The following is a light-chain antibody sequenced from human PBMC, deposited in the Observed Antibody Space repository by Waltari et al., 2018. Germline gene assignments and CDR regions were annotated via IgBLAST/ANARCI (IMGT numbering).Light chain of an antibody. Sequence: DIQMTQSPSSLSASVGDSVTITCRASQSVNNYLNWYQQQPGKAPKLLIYAASTLQSGVPSRFSGSGSGTDFTLTISSLQPEDFATYYCQQSYSTPRFTFGPGTKVDIK. CDR3: QQSYSTPRFT. CDR1: QSVNNY. J-gene: IGKJ3*01. V-gene: IGKV1-39*01. CDR2: AAS.